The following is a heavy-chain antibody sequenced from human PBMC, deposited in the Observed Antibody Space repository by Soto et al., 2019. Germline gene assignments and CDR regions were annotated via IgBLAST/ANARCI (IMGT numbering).Heavy chain of an antibody. V-gene: IGHV1-69*12. CDR2: IIPIFGTA. D-gene: IGHD5-12*01. CDR1: GGTFSSYA. CDR3: ATHPMATITYYYCMDV. Sequence: QVQLVQSGAEVKKPGSSVKVSCKASGGTFSSYAISWVRQAPGQGLEWMGGIIPIFGTANYAQKFQGRVTITADESTSTPYMELSSLRSEDTAVYYCATHPMATITYYYCMDVWGQGTTVTVSS. J-gene: IGHJ6*02.